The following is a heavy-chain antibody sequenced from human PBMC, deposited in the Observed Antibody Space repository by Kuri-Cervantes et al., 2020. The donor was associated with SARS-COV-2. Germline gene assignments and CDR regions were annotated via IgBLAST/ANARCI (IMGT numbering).Heavy chain of an antibody. Sequence: GESLKISCAASGFTFNSYSMNWVRQAPGKGMEWVSYITASSNIYYADSVKGRFTISRDNAKNSLYLQMSSLRAEDTAVYYCARDLRLGKSLDYWGQGTLVTVSS. CDR3: ARDLRLGKSLDY. V-gene: IGHV3-48*04. CDR2: ITASSNI. CDR1: GFTFNSYS. D-gene: IGHD7-27*01. J-gene: IGHJ4*02.